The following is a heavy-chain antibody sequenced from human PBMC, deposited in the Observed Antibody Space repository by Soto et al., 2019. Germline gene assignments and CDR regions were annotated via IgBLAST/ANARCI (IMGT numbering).Heavy chain of an antibody. CDR2: IIPIFGTA. V-gene: IGHV1-69*13. CDR3: ARSPASSTAASYYYYGMDV. CDR1: GGTFSSYA. D-gene: IGHD2-2*01. Sequence: SVKVSCKASGGTFSSYAISWVRQAPGQGLEWMGGIIPIFGTANYAQKFQGRVTITADESTSTAYMELSSLRSEDTAVYYCARSPASSTAASYYYYGMDVWGQGTTVTVSS. J-gene: IGHJ6*02.